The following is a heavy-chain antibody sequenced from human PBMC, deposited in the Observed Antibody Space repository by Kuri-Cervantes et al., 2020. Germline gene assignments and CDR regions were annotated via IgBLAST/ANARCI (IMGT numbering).Heavy chain of an antibody. CDR2: ISSSSSYI. J-gene: IGHJ2*01. V-gene: IGHV3-21*04. CDR3: ASRLPPNWYFDL. CDR1: GSTFSSYS. Sequence: LSLTCAASGSTFSSYSMNWVRQAPGKGLERVSSISSSSSYIYYADSVKDRFTISRDNAKNSLYLQMNSLRAEDTAVYYCASRLPPNWYFDLWGRGTLVTVSS.